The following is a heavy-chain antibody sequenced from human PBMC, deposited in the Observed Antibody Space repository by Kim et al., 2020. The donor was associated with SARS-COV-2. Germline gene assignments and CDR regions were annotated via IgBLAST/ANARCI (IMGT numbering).Heavy chain of an antibody. Sequence: SVKVSCKASGGTFSSYAISWVRQAPGQGLEWMGGIIPIFGTANYAQKFQGRVTITADESTSTAYMELSSLRSEDTAVYYCARVRVGVYYDSSGYCFDYWGQGTLVTVSS. CDR3: ARVRVGVYYDSSGYCFDY. J-gene: IGHJ4*02. CDR2: IIPIFGTA. V-gene: IGHV1-69*13. D-gene: IGHD3-22*01. CDR1: GGTFSSYA.